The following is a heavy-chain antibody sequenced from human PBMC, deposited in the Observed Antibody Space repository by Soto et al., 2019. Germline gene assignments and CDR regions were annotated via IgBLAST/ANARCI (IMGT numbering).Heavy chain of an antibody. V-gene: IGHV1-69*12. Sequence: QVQLVQSGAEVKKPGSSVKVSCKASGGTFSSYAISWVRQAPGQGLEWMGGIIPMLGIANYAQMFQGRVTINADESTSTAYMELSGLRSEDTAVYYCARLPDYGGNFVNNYWGQGTLVTVSS. J-gene: IGHJ4*02. CDR2: IIPMLGIA. CDR1: GGTFSSYA. CDR3: ARLPDYGGNFVNNY. D-gene: IGHD4-17*01.